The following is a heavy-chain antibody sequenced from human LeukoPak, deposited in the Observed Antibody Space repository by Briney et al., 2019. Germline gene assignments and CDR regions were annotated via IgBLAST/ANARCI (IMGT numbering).Heavy chain of an antibody. CDR3: ARDGYDFWSGYYTYYYYGMDV. CDR2: ISYDGSNK. Sequence: GGSLRLSCAASGFTFSSYAMHWVRQAPGKGLEWVAVISYDGSNKYYADSVKGRFTISRDNSKNTPYLQMNSLRAEDTAVYYCARDGYDFWSGYYTYYYYGMDVWGQGTTVTVSS. D-gene: IGHD3-3*01. V-gene: IGHV3-30-3*01. J-gene: IGHJ6*02. CDR1: GFTFSSYA.